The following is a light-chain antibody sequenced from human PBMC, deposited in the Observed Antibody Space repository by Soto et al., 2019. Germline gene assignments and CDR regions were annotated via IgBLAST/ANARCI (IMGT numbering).Light chain of an antibody. CDR2: DAS. CDR3: QQRANWPIT. CDR1: QSISSF. V-gene: IGKV3-11*01. J-gene: IGKJ5*01. Sequence: EIVLTQSPATLSVSPGQRATLSCRASQSISSFLTWYQQKPGQAPRLLIFDASTRATGIPARFTGSGSGTDFTLTISSLEPEDCAVYYCQQRANWPITFGQGTRREIK.